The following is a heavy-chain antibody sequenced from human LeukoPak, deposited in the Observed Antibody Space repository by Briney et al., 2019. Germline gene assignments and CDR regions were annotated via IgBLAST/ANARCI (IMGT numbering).Heavy chain of an antibody. CDR3: ARAGYYYDSSGYYYYMDV. CDR2: IYTSGST. D-gene: IGHD3-22*01. Sequence: PSQTLSLTCTVSGGSISSGSYYWSWIRQPAGKGLEWIGRIYTSGSTNYNPSPKSRVTISVDTSKNQFSLKLSSVTAADTAVYYCARAGYYYDSSGYYYYMDVWGKGTTVTVSS. J-gene: IGHJ6*03. V-gene: IGHV4-61*02. CDR1: GGSISSGSYY.